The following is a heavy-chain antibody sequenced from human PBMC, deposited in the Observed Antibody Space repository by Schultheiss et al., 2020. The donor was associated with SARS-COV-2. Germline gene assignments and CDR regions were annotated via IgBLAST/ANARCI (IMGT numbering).Heavy chain of an antibody. CDR3: ARLGIADYFDY. V-gene: IGHV3-21*01. CDR2: ISSSSSYI. Sequence: GGSLRLSCAASGFTFSSYSMNWVRQAPGKGLEWVSSISSSSSYIYYADSVKGRFTISRDNAKNSLYLQMNSLRAEDTAVYYCARLGIADYFDYWGQGTMVTVSS. J-gene: IGHJ4*02. D-gene: IGHD6-13*01. CDR1: GFTFSSYS.